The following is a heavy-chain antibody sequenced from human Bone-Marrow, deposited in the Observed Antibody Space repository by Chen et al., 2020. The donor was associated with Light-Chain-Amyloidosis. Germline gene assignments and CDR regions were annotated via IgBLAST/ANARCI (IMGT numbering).Heavy chain of an antibody. J-gene: IGHJ4*02. V-gene: IGHV3-48*03. CDR2: ISSSGSTI. CDR1: GCTFSSYE. Sequence: EVQLVEPGGGLVQPGGSLRLSCAASGCTFSSYEMNWVRQAPGKGLEWVSYISSSGSTIYYADSVKGRFTISRDNAKNSLYLQMNSLRAEDTAVYYCATTKGRWLPSYWGQGTLVTVSS. CDR3: ATTKGRWLPSY. D-gene: IGHD5-12*01.